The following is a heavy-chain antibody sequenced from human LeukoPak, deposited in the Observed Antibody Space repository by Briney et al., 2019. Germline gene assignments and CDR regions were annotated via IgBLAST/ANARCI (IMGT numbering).Heavy chain of an antibody. CDR2: ISGGGGGT. J-gene: IGHJ4*02. V-gene: IGHV3-23*01. CDR3: AKGRYSSSRYQACDY. Sequence: GGSLRLSCAGSAFTFSSYAMSWVRQAPGRGLEWVSGISGGGGGTYYADSVKGRFTISRDNSKNTLYLQMNSLRADDTAVYYCAKGRYSSSRYQACDYWGQGTLVTVSS. D-gene: IGHD6-13*01. CDR1: AFTFSSYA.